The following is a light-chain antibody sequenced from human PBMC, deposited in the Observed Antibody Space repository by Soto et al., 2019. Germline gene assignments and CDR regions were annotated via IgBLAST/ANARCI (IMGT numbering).Light chain of an antibody. V-gene: IGKV3-11*01. CDR3: QQRSNWPLIT. Sequence: EIVLTQSPATLSLSPGEIATLSCRASQSVSSYLAWYQQKPGQAPRLLIYDASNRATGIPARFSGSGSGTDFTLTISSLEPEDFAVYYCQQRSNWPLITFGQGTRLESK. CDR1: QSVSSY. CDR2: DAS. J-gene: IGKJ5*01.